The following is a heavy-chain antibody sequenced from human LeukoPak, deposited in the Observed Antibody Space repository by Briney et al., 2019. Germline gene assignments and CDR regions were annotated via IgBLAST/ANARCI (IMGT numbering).Heavy chain of an antibody. J-gene: IGHJ4*02. Sequence: SVKVSCKASGGTFSSYAISWVRQAPGQGLEWMGGIIPIFGTANYAQKFQGRVTITADESTTTAYMELSSLRSEDTAVYYCARDGVYGDYGPYYFDYWGQGTLVTVSS. V-gene: IGHV1-69*13. CDR1: GGTFSSYA. CDR3: ARDGVYGDYGPYYFDY. CDR2: IIPIFGTA. D-gene: IGHD4-17*01.